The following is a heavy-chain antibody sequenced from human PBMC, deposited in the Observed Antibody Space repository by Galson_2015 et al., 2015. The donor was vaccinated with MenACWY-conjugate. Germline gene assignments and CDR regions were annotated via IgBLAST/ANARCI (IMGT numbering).Heavy chain of an antibody. Sequence: SLRLSCAASGFTFSKCVMSWVRQAPGKGLEWVSGISGSGGDIDYADSVKGRFTISRGNSKNTVYLQMNSLRAEDTAVYHCAKGANYYDSSGKRYDAFDIWGQGTMVTVSS. CDR2: ISGSGGDI. V-gene: IGHV3-23*01. J-gene: IGHJ3*02. CDR1: GFTFSKCV. D-gene: IGHD3-22*01. CDR3: AKGANYYDSSGKRYDAFDI.